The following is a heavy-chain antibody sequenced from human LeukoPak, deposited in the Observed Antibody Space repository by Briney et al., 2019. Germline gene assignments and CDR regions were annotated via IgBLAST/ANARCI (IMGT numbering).Heavy chain of an antibody. CDR2: ISGSGDNT. J-gene: IGHJ4*02. V-gene: IGHV3-23*01. Sequence: GGSLKLSCAASGFSFSSYAMSWVRQAPGKGLEWVSSISGSGDNTYYAESVKGRFTISRDNSKNTLFLQMNSLRAEDAAVFYCAKRSGYTTGWFFDFWGQGTLVTVSS. CDR1: GFSFSSYA. CDR3: AKRSGYTTGWFFDF. D-gene: IGHD6-19*01.